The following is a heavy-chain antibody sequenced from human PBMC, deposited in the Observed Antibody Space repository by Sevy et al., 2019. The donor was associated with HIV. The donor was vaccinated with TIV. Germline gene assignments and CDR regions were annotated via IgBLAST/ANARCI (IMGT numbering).Heavy chain of an antibody. CDR2: IGCSGPTI. D-gene: IGHD6-19*01. Sequence: GGSLRLSCVASGFTFSRYCMNWVRQAPGKGLEWVSKIGCSGPTIYYADSVKGRFTISRDNAKNSLYLQMNSLREEDTAVYYYARTGGGWFAFDSWGQGTLVTVSS. CDR1: GFTFSRYC. J-gene: IGHJ4*02. V-gene: IGHV3-48*02. CDR3: ARTGGGWFAFDS.